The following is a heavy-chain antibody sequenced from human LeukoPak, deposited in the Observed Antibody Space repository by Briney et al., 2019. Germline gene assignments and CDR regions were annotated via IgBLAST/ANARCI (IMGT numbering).Heavy chain of an antibody. CDR3: AKLIVAMIVVPPMLEIDY. V-gene: IGHV3-30*02. J-gene: IGHJ4*02. CDR2: IRYDGSNK. CDR1: GFNLTNYA. D-gene: IGHD3-22*01. Sequence: TGGSLRLSCAASGFNLTNYAMHWVRQAPGKGLEWVAFIRYDGSNKYYADSVKGRFTISRDNSKNTLYLQMNSLRAEDTAVYYCAKLIVAMIVVPPMLEIDYWGQGTLVTVSS.